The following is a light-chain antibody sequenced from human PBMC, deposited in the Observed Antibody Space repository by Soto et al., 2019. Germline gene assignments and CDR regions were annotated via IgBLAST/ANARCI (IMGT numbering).Light chain of an antibody. V-gene: IGKV3-20*01. CDR3: HQYGDSSWT. CDR2: GAS. J-gene: IGKJ1*01. Sequence: ESVLTQSPGALSLSPGERATFSCRASQSVSRNYLAWYQQKPGQAPRLLIYGASSRATGIPERFNGSGSGIDFTLTISRLEPEDSAVYYCHQYGDSSWTFGQGTKVDIK. CDR1: QSVSRNY.